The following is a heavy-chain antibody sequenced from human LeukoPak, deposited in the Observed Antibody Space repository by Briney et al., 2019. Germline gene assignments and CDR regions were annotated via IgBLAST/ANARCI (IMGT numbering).Heavy chain of an antibody. J-gene: IGHJ4*02. D-gene: IGHD6-6*01. V-gene: IGHV3-7*01. CDR3: ARGGAARPDF. CDR1: GFTFSRYW. Sequence: PGGSLRLSCAASGFTFSRYWMNWFRQTPGKGLGWVAKIKADGGEKDHVASVKGRFTISRDNAKNSLYLQMNSLRVEDTAVYYCARGGAARPDFWGQGTLVTVSS. CDR2: IKADGGEK.